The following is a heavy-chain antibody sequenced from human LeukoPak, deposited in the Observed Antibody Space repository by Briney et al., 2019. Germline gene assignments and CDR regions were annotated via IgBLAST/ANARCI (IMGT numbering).Heavy chain of an antibody. V-gene: IGHV3-21*01. CDR2: ISSSSTYI. D-gene: IGHD3-10*01. Sequence: GGSLSLSCAASGFTFSDYNINWVRQAPGKGLEWVSSISSSSTYIYYADSVKGRFTISRDNAKDSLYLQMNSLRAEDTAVYYCARGYYYGSGSYFDYWGQGTLVTVSS. CDR3: ARGYYYGSGSYFDY. CDR1: GFTFSDYN. J-gene: IGHJ4*02.